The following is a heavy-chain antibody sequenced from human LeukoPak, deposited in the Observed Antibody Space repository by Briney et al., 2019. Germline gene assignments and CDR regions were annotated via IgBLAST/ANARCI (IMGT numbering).Heavy chain of an antibody. CDR3: AKDMAGGIAAAGNFQH. D-gene: IGHD6-13*01. CDR2: ISWNSGSI. V-gene: IGHV3-9*01. Sequence: GRSLRLSCAASGFTFDDYAMHWVRQAPGKGLEWVSGISWNSGSIGYADSVKGRFTISRDNAKNSLYLQMNSLRAEDTALYYCAKDMAGGIAAAGNFQHWGQGTLVTVSS. CDR1: GFTFDDYA. J-gene: IGHJ1*01.